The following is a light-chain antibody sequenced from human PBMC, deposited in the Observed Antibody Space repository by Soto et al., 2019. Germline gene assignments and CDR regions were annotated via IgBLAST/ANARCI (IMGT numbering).Light chain of an antibody. Sequence: EIVLTQSPGTLSLSPGERATLSCRASQSVSNNYLAWYQQKPGQAPRLLIYGASSRATGIPDRFSGSGSGXDXXLTVSRLEPEDFAVYYCQHFGSSPRTFGQGTKVEIK. CDR1: QSVSNNY. V-gene: IGKV3-20*01. CDR3: QHFGSSPRT. CDR2: GAS. J-gene: IGKJ1*01.